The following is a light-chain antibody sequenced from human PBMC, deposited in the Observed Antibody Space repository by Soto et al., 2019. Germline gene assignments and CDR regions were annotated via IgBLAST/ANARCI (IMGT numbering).Light chain of an antibody. CDR2: SAS. V-gene: IGKV1-17*03. J-gene: IGKJ4*01. CDR3: LQHNSYPRT. CDR1: HNINYY. Sequence: DIQMTQSPSAMSASVGDRVTISCRASHNINYYLAWFQQKPGKVPKRLIYSASSLQSGVPSRFSGSGSGTEFTLPITGLQPEDTAIYYCLQHNSYPRTFGGGTKVEIK.